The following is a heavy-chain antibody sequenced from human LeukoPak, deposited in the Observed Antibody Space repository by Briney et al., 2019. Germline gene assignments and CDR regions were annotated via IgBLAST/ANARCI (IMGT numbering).Heavy chain of an antibody. CDR1: GFIFSSYW. J-gene: IGHJ4*02. Sequence: PGGSLRLSCAASGFIFSSYWMHWVRQVPGEGLVWVSRTNTDGRTTSYADSVKGRFTISRDNAKNMLYLQMNSLRVEDTAVYYCARIEDRGAAFDSWGQGVLVTVSS. CDR3: ARIEDRGAAFDS. D-gene: IGHD3-22*01. V-gene: IGHV3-74*01. CDR2: TNTDGRTT.